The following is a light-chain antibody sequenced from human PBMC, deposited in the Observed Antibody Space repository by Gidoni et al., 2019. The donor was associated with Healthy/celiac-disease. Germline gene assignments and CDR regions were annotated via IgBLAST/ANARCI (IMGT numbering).Light chain of an antibody. CDR3: QQYYSTPPWT. CDR1: QGISNS. V-gene: IGKV1-NL1*01. J-gene: IGKJ1*01. CDR2: AAS. Sequence: DIQMTQSPSSLSASVGDRVTITCRASQGISNSLAWYHQKPGKAPKLLLYAASRLESGVPSRFSGSGSGTDYTLTISSLQPEDFATYYCQQYYSTPPWTFGQXTKVEIK.